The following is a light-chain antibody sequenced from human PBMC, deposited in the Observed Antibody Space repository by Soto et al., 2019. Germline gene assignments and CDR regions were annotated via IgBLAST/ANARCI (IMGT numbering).Light chain of an antibody. V-gene: IGKV1-5*01. J-gene: IGKJ1*01. CDR2: DAS. CDR3: QQYEALWT. Sequence: DIQMTQSPSTLSASVGDRVTITCRASQRINSWLAWYQQKPGKAPNLLIYDASTLESGVPSRFSGSGSGTEFTLTITSLQPGDFATYYCQQYEALWTFGQGNKVEIK. CDR1: QRINSW.